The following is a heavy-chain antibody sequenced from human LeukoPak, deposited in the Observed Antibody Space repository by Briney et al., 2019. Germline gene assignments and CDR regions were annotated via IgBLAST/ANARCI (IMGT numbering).Heavy chain of an antibody. CDR3: ARDYYDSSGYYLGFMDYYYGMDV. CDR2: ISSSSSYI. J-gene: IGHJ6*02. CDR1: GFTFSSYS. Sequence: GGSLRLSCAASGFTFSSYSMNWVRQAPGNGLEWVSSISSSSSYIYYADSVKGRFTISRDNAKNSLYLQMNSLRAEDTAVYYCARDYYDSSGYYLGFMDYYYGMDVWGQGTTVTVSS. D-gene: IGHD3-22*01. V-gene: IGHV3-21*01.